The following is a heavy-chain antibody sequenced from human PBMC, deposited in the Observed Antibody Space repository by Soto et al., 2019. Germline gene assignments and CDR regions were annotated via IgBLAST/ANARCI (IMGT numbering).Heavy chain of an antibody. D-gene: IGHD6-13*01. Sequence: LSLTCTVSGGSISSGGYYWSWIRQHPGKGLEWIGNVYYSGSSHYNPSLKSRVTISVDTSKNQFSLKLSSVTAADTAVYYCARDLGSSSWYYWFDPWGQGTLVTVSS. CDR1: GGSISSGGYY. J-gene: IGHJ5*02. CDR3: ARDLGSSSWYYWFDP. V-gene: IGHV4-31*03. CDR2: VYYSGSS.